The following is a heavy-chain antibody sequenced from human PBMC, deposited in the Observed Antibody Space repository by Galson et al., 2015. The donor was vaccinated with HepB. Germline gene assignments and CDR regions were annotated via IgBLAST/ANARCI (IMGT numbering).Heavy chain of an antibody. CDR1: GFTFSSYA. CDR3: ARMSGYWDYGDTGY. V-gene: IGHV3-30-3*01. CDR2: ISYDGSNK. Sequence: SLRLSCAASGFTFSSYAMHWVRQAPGKGLEWVAVISYDGSNKYYADSVKGRFTISRDNSKNTLYLQMNSLRAEDTAVYYCARMSGYWDYGDTGYWGQGTLVTVSS. J-gene: IGHJ4*02. D-gene: IGHD4-17*01.